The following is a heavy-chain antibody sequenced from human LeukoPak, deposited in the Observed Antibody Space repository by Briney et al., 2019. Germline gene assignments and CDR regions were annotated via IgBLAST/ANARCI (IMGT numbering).Heavy chain of an antibody. J-gene: IGHJ6*04. CDR3: ARPIAAATGIVVVPAAIGHWMDV. CDR1: GVSMSNYY. V-gene: IGHV4-59*08. Sequence: SETLSLTCTVSGVSMSNYYWSWIRQPPGKGLGWIGCISDSGKTNYNPSLRSRVTISVDTSKNQFSLKLSSVTAADTAVYYCARPIAAATGIVVVPAAIGHWMDVWGKGTTVTVSS. CDR2: ISDSGKT. D-gene: IGHD2-2*02.